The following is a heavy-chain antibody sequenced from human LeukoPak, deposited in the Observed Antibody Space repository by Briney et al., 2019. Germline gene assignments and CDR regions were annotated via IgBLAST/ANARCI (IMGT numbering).Heavy chain of an antibody. CDR1: GFIFSNYG. V-gene: IGHV3-30*02. CDR2: IRYDESNK. J-gene: IGHJ5*02. D-gene: IGHD6-19*01. CDR3: ATMQWLEGVDWFDP. Sequence: GGSLRPSCAASGFIFSNYGMHWVRQAPGKGLEWVAFIRYDESNKFYADSVKGRFTISRDNSKNILFLQMNSLRAEDTAVYYCATMQWLEGVDWFDPWGQGTLVTVSS.